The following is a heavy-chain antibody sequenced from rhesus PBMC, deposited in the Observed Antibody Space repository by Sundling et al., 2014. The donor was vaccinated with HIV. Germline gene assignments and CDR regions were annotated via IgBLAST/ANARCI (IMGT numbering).Heavy chain of an antibody. V-gene: IGHV2-95*01. D-gene: IGHD2-8*01. CDR3: ARIIADIVVVVSASFYDAFDF. CDR2: IYWNDSK. Sequence: QVTLKESGPALVKPTQTLTLTCTFSGFSISTTGTAVGWIRQPPGKALEWLASIYWNDSKYYSTSLKSRLTISKDTSKNQVVLTMTNMDPVDTATYYCARIIADIVVVVSASFYDAFDFWGQGSGSPSLQ. CDR1: GFSISTTGTA. J-gene: IGHJ3*01.